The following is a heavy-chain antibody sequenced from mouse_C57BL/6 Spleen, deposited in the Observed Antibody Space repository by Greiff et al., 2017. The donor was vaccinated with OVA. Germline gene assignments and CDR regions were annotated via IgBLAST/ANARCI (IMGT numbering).Heavy chain of an antibody. D-gene: IGHD3-2*02. Sequence: EVHLVESGGGLVKPGGSLKLSCAASGFTFSSYAMSWVRQTPEKRLEWVATISDGGSYTYYPDNVKGRFTISRDNAKNNLYLQMSHLKSEDTAMYYCARDVTAQATYFDYWGQGTTLTVSS. CDR1: GFTFSSYA. CDR3: ARDVTAQATYFDY. CDR2: ISDGGSYT. V-gene: IGHV5-4*01. J-gene: IGHJ2*01.